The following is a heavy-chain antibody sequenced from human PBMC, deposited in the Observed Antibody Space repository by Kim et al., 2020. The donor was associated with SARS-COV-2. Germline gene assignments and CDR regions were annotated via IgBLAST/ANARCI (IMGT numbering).Heavy chain of an antibody. D-gene: IGHD6-19*01. V-gene: IGHV4-39*01. CDR3: ARHFSDSSGWYFPYYFDY. CDR1: GGSISSSSYY. CDR2: IYYSGST. Sequence: SETLSLTCTVSGGSISSSSYYWGWIRQPPGKGLEWIGSIYYSGSTYYNPSLKSRVTISVDTSKNQFSLKLSSVTAADTAVYYCARHFSDSSGWYFPYYFDYWGQGTLVTVSS. J-gene: IGHJ4*02.